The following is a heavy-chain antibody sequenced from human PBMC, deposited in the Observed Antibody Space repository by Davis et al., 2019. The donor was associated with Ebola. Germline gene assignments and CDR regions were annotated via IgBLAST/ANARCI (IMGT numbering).Heavy chain of an antibody. J-gene: IGHJ3*02. CDR3: AGFGAFDI. Sequence: MPSETLSLTCAVYAGSFSGYYWTWIRQLPGKGLEWIGEISHRGSANYHPSLKSRVTMSVDTSMNQFSLKLSSVTAADTAVYYCAGFGAFDIWGQGTMVTVSS. CDR2: ISHRGSA. D-gene: IGHD3-16*01. CDR1: AGSFSGYY. V-gene: IGHV4-34*01.